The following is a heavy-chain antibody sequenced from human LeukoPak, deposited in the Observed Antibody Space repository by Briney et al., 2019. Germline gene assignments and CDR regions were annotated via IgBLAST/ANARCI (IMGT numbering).Heavy chain of an antibody. J-gene: IGHJ3*02. D-gene: IGHD3-16*01. CDR2: IIPIFGTA. CDR3: ARDLKGEFSAFDI. Sequence: ASVKVSCKASGYTFTSYDINWVRQATGQGLEWMGGIIPIFGTANYAQKFQGRVTITADESTSTAYMELSSLRSEDTAVYYCARDLKGEFSAFDIWGQGTMVTVSS. CDR1: GYTFTSYD. V-gene: IGHV1-69*13.